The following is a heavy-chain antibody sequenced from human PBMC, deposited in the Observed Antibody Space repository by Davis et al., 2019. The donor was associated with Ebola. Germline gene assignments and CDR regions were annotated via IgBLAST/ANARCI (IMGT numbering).Heavy chain of an antibody. Sequence: PGGSLRLSCAASGFTFSSYTMSWVRQAPAQGLEWVSAITVSGTYYTDSVKGRFTISRDDSKNTLYLQMNSLRAEDTAVYYCARQQSGSYSLWGQGTLLTVSS. CDR2: ITVSGT. CDR1: GFTFSSYT. CDR3: ARQQSGSYSL. D-gene: IGHD1-26*01. J-gene: IGHJ4*02. V-gene: IGHV3-23*01.